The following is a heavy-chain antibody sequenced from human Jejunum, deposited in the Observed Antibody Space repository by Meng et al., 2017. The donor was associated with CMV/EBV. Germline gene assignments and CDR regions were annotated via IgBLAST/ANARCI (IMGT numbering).Heavy chain of an antibody. CDR2: INQDGSEK. CDR1: YW. CDR3: ARRPLGFCSSMSCQPLWYFDL. V-gene: IGHV3-7*01. Sequence: YWMSWVSQAPGKGLEWVANINQDGSEKYYVGSVKGRFTISRDNAKNSLYLQMNSLRAEDAAVYYCARRPLGFCSSMSCQPLWYFDLWSRDTLVTVSS. D-gene: IGHD2-2*01. J-gene: IGHJ2*01.